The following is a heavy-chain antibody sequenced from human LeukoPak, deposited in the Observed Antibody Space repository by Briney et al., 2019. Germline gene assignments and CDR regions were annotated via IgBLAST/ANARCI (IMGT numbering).Heavy chain of an antibody. CDR3: VRGSTLRHYQY. CDR2: IYYSGST. Sequence: SETLSLTCTVSGGSISSSTYYWGWIRRPPGKGLEWIGSIYYSGSTCYNPSLKSRVTVSVDTSKNQFSLNLSSVTAADTAVYYCVRGSTLRHYQYWGQGTLVTVSS. V-gene: IGHV4-39*01. CDR1: GGSISSSTYY. D-gene: IGHD3-16*01. J-gene: IGHJ4*02.